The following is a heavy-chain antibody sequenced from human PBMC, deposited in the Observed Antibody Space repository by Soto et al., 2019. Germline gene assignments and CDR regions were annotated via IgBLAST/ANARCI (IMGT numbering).Heavy chain of an antibody. V-gene: IGHV4-61*08. CDR3: ARSPNYYYYGFDV. D-gene: IGHD3-10*01. J-gene: IGHJ6*02. CDR2: IYYSGST. Sequence: SETLSLTCTVSGGSVSSGDYFWSWLRQSPGRRLEWIAYIYYSGSTNYNPSLKSRATISVDTSKSQVSLTLTSMTAADAALYYCARSPNYYYYGFDVRGQGTAVTVSS. CDR1: GGSVSSGDYF.